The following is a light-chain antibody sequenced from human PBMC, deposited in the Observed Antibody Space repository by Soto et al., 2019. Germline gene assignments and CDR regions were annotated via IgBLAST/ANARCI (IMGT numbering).Light chain of an antibody. V-gene: IGKV1D-12*01. CDR1: QGISSW. CDR2: AAS. Sequence: DMQITESKSSVSGSVVDIGAIPSRASQGISSWLAWYQQEPGKAPKLLIYAASSLQSGVPSRFSGSGSGTDFTLTISSLQPEDFATYYCQQANSFPLTFGGGTRVDIK. CDR3: QQANSFPLT. J-gene: IGKJ4*02.